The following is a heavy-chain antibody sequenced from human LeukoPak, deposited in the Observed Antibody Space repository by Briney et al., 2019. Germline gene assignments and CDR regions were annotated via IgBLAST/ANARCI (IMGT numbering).Heavy chain of an antibody. D-gene: IGHD2-2*02. CDR1: GGSFSGYY. CDR2: INHSGST. Sequence: SETLSLTCAVYGGSFSGYYWSWIRQPPGKGLEWIGEINHSGSTNYNPSLKSRVTISVDTSKFQFSLRLSSVTAADTAVYYCARDCSSVNCYNGPDAFDIWGQGTMVTVSS. V-gene: IGHV4-34*01. J-gene: IGHJ3*02. CDR3: ARDCSSVNCYNGPDAFDI.